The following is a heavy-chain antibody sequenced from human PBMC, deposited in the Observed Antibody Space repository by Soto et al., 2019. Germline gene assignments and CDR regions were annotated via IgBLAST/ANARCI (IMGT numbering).Heavy chain of an antibody. CDR2: TFYRSKWHY. V-gene: IGHV6-1*01. CDR3: ARDRPDYACGLGV. J-gene: IGHJ6*02. D-gene: IGHD2-2*01. CDR1: GDSVSSNSVA. Sequence: QVQLEQSGPGLVKPSQTLSLTCAISGDSVSSNSVAWSWIRQSPSRGLEWLGRTFYRSKWHYNYAESVKSRITINPDTSKNQFALQLNSVTPEDTAVYYGARDRPDYACGLGVWGQGTTVTVSS.